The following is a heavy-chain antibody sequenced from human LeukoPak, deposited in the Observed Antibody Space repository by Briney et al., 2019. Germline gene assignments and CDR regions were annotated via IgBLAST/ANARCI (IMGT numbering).Heavy chain of an antibody. CDR2: INPNNGDT. V-gene: IGHV1-2*02. D-gene: IGHD6-6*01. CDR1: VYTFTCYY. CDR3: ARDQIAAPDHFDY. Sequence: ASVTVSCKSSVYTFTCYYMHWVRQAPGQGLEWMGWINPNNGDTKFAQNFQGRVTLTRDMSITTAYMEINRLRSDDTAVYYCARDQIAAPDHFDYWGQGTVVIVST. J-gene: IGHJ4*02.